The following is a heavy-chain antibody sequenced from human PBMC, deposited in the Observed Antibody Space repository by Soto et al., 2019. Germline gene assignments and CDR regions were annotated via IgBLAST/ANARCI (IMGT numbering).Heavy chain of an antibody. J-gene: IGHJ4*02. CDR2: IKSKTDGGTT. D-gene: IGHD5-12*01. V-gene: IGHV3-15*01. CDR1: GFTFSNAW. CDR3: TPDPGIVATDDY. Sequence: EVQLVESGGGLVKPGGSLRLSCAASGFTFSNAWMSWVRQAPGKGLEWVGRIKSKTDGGTTDYAAPVKGRFTISRDDSKNTLYLQLNSLKTEDTAVYYCTPDPGIVATDDYWGQGTLVTVSS.